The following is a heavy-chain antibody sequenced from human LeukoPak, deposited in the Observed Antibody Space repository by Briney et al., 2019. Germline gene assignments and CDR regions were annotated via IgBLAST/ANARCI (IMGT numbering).Heavy chain of an antibody. D-gene: IGHD3-16*01. V-gene: IGHV3-23*01. Sequence: GGSLRLSCAASGFTFSSYAMSWVRQAPGKGLEWVSAISGSGGSTYYADSVKGRFTISRDNSRDTLYLQMNSLRAEDTAVYYCAKGYYDYVWGSYYFDYWGQGTLVTVPS. J-gene: IGHJ4*02. CDR1: GFTFSSYA. CDR2: ISGSGGST. CDR3: AKGYYDYVWGSYYFDY.